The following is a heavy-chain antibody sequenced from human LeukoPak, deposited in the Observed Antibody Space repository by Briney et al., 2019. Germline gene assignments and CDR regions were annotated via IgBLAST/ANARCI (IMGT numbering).Heavy chain of an antibody. CDR3: ARDSSGWHGGGYYFDY. D-gene: IGHD6-19*01. J-gene: IGHJ4*02. CDR1: GFTFSSYS. CDR2: ISSSSSYI. Sequence: PGGSLRLSCAASGFTFSSYSMNWVRQAPGKGLEWVSSISSSSSYIYYADSVKGRFTISRDNAKNSLYLQMNSLRAEDTAVYYCARDSSGWHGGGYYFDYWGQGTLVTVSS. V-gene: IGHV3-21*01.